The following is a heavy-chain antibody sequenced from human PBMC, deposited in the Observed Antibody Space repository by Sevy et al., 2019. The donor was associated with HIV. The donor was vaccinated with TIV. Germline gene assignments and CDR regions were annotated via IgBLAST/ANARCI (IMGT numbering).Heavy chain of an antibody. J-gene: IGHJ6*02. D-gene: IGHD3-22*01. CDR1: GYTFTSYA. CDR2: INTNTGNP. Sequence: ASVKVSCKASGYTFTSYAMNWVRQAPGQGLEWMGWINTNTGNPTYAKGFTGRFVFSLDTSVSTAYLQISSLKAEDTAVYYCARSERYDSSGYWYYYYYYGMDVWGQGTTVTVSS. CDR3: ARSERYDSSGYWYYYYYYGMDV. V-gene: IGHV7-4-1*02.